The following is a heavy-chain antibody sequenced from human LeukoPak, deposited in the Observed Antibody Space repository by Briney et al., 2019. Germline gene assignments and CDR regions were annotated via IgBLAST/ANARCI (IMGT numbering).Heavy chain of an antibody. CDR2: IYTRGST. CDR1: GGSINNYY. Sequence: SETLSLTCTVSGGSINNYYWSWIRQPAGKGLEWIGRIYTRGSTNYNPSLKSRVTMSVDTSKNQFSLKLSSLTAADTAVYYCARGRYCSADICSGGDAFDIGGQGTMVSVSS. J-gene: IGHJ3*02. D-gene: IGHD2-15*01. V-gene: IGHV4-4*07. CDR3: ARGRYCSADICSGGDAFDI.